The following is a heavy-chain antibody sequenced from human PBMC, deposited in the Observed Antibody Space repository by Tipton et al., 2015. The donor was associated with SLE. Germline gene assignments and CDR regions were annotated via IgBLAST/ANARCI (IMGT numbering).Heavy chain of an antibody. CDR3: AREAVGSGFGAFDI. V-gene: IGHV4-34*01. D-gene: IGHD3-3*01. J-gene: IGHJ3*02. Sequence: GEALVGDYWTWIRQSPGKGLEWIGEINHSGRTNYMPSLRSRVSISRDTTKNQFSLKLTSVTAADTAVYYCAREAVGSGFGAFDIWGQGTMVTVSS. CDR1: GEALVGDY. CDR2: INHSGRT.